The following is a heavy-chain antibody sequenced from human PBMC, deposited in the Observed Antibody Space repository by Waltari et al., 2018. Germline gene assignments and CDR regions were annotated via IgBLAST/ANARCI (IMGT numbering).Heavy chain of an antibody. Sequence: QVQLVESGGGVVQPCRSLRRPCSAPGFTLSIYPMHCVRQAPGKGLEWVAITSYDGSNQYYADSVKGRFTISRDNSKNTLYLQMNSLRAEDTAVYYCARDYVGVTGTTFRVFDVWGQGTLVTVSS. CDR3: ARDYVGVTGTTFRVFDV. CDR1: GFTLSIYP. CDR2: TSYDGSNQ. J-gene: IGHJ3*01. D-gene: IGHD1-20*01. V-gene: IGHV3-30-3*01.